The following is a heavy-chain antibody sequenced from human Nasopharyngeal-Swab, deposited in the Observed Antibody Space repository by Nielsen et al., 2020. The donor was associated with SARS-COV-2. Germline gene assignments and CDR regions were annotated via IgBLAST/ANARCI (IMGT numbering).Heavy chain of an antibody. Sequence: SQTLSLTCAISGDRVSSSSAAWNWIRRSQPGGFGWRGRTYYRSKWYNDYAVSVKSRITINPDTSKNQFSLHLNPVTPEDTAVYYCARARGAYGDYYYYYYTDVWGKGTTVTVSS. J-gene: IGHJ6*03. V-gene: IGHV6-1*01. CDR2: TYYRSKWYN. CDR1: GDRVSSSSAA. CDR3: ARARGAYGDYYYYYYTDV. D-gene: IGHD4-17*01.